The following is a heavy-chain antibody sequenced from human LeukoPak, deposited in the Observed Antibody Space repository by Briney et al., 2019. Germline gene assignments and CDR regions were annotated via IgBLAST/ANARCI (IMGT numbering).Heavy chain of an antibody. CDR1: GGSISSSTYF. CDR3: ARGSDHYDSSGYRYFDL. J-gene: IGHJ2*01. CDR2: IYYSGST. D-gene: IGHD3-22*01. Sequence: PSETLSLTCTVSGGSISSSTYFWSWIRQPPGKGLEWSGYIYYSGSTNYNPSLKSRVTISVDTSKNQFSQKLSSVTAADTAVYYCARGSDHYDSSGYRYFDLWGRGTLATVSS. V-gene: IGHV4-61*01.